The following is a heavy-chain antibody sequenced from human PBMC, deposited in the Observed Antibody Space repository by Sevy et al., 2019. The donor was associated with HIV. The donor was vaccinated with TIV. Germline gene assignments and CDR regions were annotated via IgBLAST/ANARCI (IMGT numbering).Heavy chain of an antibody. CDR3: AKHYIHDIADWWYFDL. D-gene: IGHD6-13*01. V-gene: IGHV3-23*01. CDR1: GFTFNNYA. J-gene: IGHJ2*01. CDR2: ISGGGGGT. Sequence: GGSLRLSCAASGFTFNNYAMSWVRQAPGKGLEGKGLEWVSTISGGGGGTHYADSVRDRFTISRDNSKNTLYLQVNSLGVEDTAVYYFAKHYIHDIADWWYFDLWGRGTLVTVSS.